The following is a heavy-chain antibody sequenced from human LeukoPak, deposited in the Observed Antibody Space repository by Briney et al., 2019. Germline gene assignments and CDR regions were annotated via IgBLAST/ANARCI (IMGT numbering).Heavy chain of an antibody. D-gene: IGHD5-12*01. J-gene: IGHJ4*02. V-gene: IGHV3-7*01. CDR2: IKQDGSEK. Sequence: TGGSLRLSCAASGFTFSNYWMSWVRQAPGKGLEWVANIKQDGSEKYYVDSVKGRFTISRDNAKNSLYLQMNRLRAEDTAVYYRARDETPTNGYDSYDFWGQGTLVTVSS. CDR3: ARDETPTNGYDSYDF. CDR1: GFTFSNYW.